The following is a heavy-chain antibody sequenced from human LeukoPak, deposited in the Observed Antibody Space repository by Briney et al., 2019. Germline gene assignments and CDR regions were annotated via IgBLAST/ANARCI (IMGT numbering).Heavy chain of an antibody. V-gene: IGHV3-23*01. Sequence: GGSLRLSCAASGFTFSSYAMSWVRQTPGKGLEWVSAISGSGGSTYYADSVRGRFTISRDNSKNTLYLQMNTLRAEDTAVYYCATTKQARRYFDYWGQGTLVTVSS. J-gene: IGHJ4*02. D-gene: IGHD1-1*01. CDR1: GFTFSSYA. CDR2: ISGSGGST. CDR3: ATTKQARRYFDY.